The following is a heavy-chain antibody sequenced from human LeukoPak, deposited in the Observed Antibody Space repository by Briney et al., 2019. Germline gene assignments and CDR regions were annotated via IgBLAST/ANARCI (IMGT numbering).Heavy chain of an antibody. V-gene: IGHV1-69*13. Sequence: SVKVSCKASGGTFSSYAISWVRQAPGQGLEWMGGIIPIFGTANYAQKFQGRVTITADESTSTAYMELSSLRSEDMAVYYCARAGTRRGDGMDVWGKGTTVTVSS. D-gene: IGHD6-13*01. CDR3: ARAGTRRGDGMDV. J-gene: IGHJ6*04. CDR1: GGTFSSYA. CDR2: IIPIFGTA.